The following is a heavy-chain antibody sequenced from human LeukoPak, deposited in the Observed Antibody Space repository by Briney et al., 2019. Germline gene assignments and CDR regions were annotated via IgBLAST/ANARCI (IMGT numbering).Heavy chain of an antibody. CDR3: AKDYCSGGSCYYFDY. V-gene: IGHV3-30*02. J-gene: IGHJ4*02. CDR2: IRYDGSNK. D-gene: IGHD2-15*01. Sequence: PGGSLRLSCAASGFTFNSYSMNWVRQAPGKGLEWVAFIRYDGSNKYYADSVKGRFTISRDNSKNTLYLQMNSLRTEDTAVYYCAKDYCSGGSCYYFDYWGQGTLVTVSS. CDR1: GFTFNSYS.